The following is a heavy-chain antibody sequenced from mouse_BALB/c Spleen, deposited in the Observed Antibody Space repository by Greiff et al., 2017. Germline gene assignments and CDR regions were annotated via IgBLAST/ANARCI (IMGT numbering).Heavy chain of an antibody. D-gene: IGHD2-10*02. CDR1: GYSITSGYY. V-gene: IGHV3-6*02. J-gene: IGHJ3*01. CDR3: AREKYGNYAAY. CDR2: ISYDGSN. Sequence: DVKLQESGPGLVKPSQSLSLTCSVTGYSITSGYYWNWIRQFPGNKLEWMGYISYDGSNNYNPSLKNRISITRDTSKNQFFLKLNSVTTEDTATYYCAREKYGNYAAYWGQGTLVTVSA.